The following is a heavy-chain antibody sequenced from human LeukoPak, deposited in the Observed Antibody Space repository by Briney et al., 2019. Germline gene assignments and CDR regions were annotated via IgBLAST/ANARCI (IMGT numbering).Heavy chain of an antibody. Sequence: GGSLRLSCAASGFTFDDYAMHWVRQAPGKGLEWVSLIIGDGGSTYYADSVKGRFTISRDNSKNSLYLQMYSLRTEDTALYYCGKEHLVRAGVYYYYYMDLWGKGHTVTVSS. D-gene: IGHD1-26*01. CDR2: IIGDGGST. CDR1: GFTFDDYA. CDR3: GKEHLVRAGVYYYYYMDL. V-gene: IGHV3-43*02. J-gene: IGHJ6*03.